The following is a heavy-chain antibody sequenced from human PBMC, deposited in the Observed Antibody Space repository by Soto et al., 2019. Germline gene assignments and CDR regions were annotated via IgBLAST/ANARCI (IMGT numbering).Heavy chain of an antibody. V-gene: IGHV1-18*01. D-gene: IGHD3-10*01. CDR3: ACGRYGEY. J-gene: IGHJ4*02. CDR2: ISAHNGNT. CDR1: GYAFTNYG. Sequence: QVHLVQSGAEVKKTVASVKVSCTGSGYAFTNYGITWVRQAPGQGLEWMGWISAHNGNTNYAQKLQGRVTVTRATSTSTAYLELSSLRSVDTAVYYCACGRYGEYWCQGARVTFSS.